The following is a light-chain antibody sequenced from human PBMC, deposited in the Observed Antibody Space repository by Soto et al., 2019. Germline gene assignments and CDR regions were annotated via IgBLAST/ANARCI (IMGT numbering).Light chain of an antibody. Sequence: EIVLTQSPGTLSLSPGERATLSCRASQSVSSSYLAWYQQKPGQAPRLLIYDASSRATGIPDRFSGSGSGTDFTLTISRLEPEDSAVYSCQQYGSSPYTFGQGTKLEIK. CDR3: QQYGSSPYT. J-gene: IGKJ2*01. V-gene: IGKV3-20*01. CDR2: DAS. CDR1: QSVSSSY.